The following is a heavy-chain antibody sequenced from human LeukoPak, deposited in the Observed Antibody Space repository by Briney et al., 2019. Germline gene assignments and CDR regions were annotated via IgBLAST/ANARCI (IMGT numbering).Heavy chain of an antibody. CDR2: IYSGGST. CDR3: ARGGGGSNYYYYGMDV. V-gene: IGHV3-66*01. CDR1: GFTVSSNY. Sequence: PGGSLTLSCAASGFTVSSNYMSWVRQAPGKGLEWVSVIYSGGSTYYADSVKGRFTISRDNSKNTLYLQMNSLRAEDTAVYYCARGGGGSNYYYYGMDVWGQGTTVTVSS. D-gene: IGHD2-15*01. J-gene: IGHJ6*02.